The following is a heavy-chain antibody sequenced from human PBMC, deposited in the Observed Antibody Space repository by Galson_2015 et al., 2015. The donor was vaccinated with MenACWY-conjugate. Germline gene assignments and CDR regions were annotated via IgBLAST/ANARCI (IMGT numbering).Heavy chain of an antibody. V-gene: IGHV3-74*01. D-gene: IGHD4-11*01. CDR3: ARDRTDTTVSLPSHWFEP. Sequence: SLRLSCAASGFTFGSYWMHWVRQVPGKGLVWVSRIDRAGSSTTYADSVKGRFTISRDNAKNTLYLQMNSLRAEDTAVYYCARDRTDTTVSLPSHWFEPWGQGTQVIVSS. J-gene: IGHJ5*02. CDR1: GFTFGSYW. CDR2: IDRAGSST.